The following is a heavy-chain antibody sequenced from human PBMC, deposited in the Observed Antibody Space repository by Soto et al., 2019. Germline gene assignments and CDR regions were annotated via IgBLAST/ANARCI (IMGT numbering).Heavy chain of an antibody. CDR3: ARDKELVSDY. Sequence: QVQLVQSGAEVKKPGASVKVSCKASGYTFTSYAMHWVRQAPGQRLEWMGWINAGNGNTKYSQKFQGRVTITRDTSASPAYMELSSLRSEDTAWYYCARDKELVSDYWGQGTLVTVSS. CDR2: INAGNGNT. J-gene: IGHJ4*02. V-gene: IGHV1-3*01. D-gene: IGHD6-6*01. CDR1: GYTFTSYA.